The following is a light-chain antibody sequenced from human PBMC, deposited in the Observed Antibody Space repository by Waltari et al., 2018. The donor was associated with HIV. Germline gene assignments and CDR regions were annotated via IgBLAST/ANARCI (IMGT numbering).Light chain of an antibody. V-gene: IGLV1-44*01. CDR1: GANIRSKY. J-gene: IGLJ1*01. CDR3: AAWDDTLKVYV. CDR2: NVD. Sequence: QSVLAQPPSVSGAPGQRVTISCSGSGANIRSKYVDWYQQLPVTPPRVLIYNVDQRPSGVPARFSGSKADTTASLAISGLQSEDEADYYCAAWDDTLKVYVFGTGTKVTVL.